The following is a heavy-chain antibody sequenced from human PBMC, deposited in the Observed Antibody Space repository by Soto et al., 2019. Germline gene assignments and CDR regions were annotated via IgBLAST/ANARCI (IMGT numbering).Heavy chain of an antibody. Sequence: GGSLRLSCAASGFTFSSYSMNWVRQAPGKGLEWVSSISSSSSYIYYADSVKGRFTISRDNAKNSLYLQMNSLRAEDTAVYYCAPKYSSSWYEFDNWFDPWGQGTLVTVSS. CDR2: ISSSSSYI. CDR1: GFTFSSYS. CDR3: APKYSSSWYEFDNWFDP. J-gene: IGHJ5*02. V-gene: IGHV3-21*01. D-gene: IGHD6-13*01.